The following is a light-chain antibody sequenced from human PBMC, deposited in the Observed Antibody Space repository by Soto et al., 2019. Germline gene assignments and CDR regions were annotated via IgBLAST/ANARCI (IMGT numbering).Light chain of an antibody. CDR3: QQYGSSLGVT. Sequence: EIVLTQCPGTLSLSPGERATLSCRASQSVSSSYLAWYQQKPGQAPRLLIYGASSRATGIPDRFSGSGSGTDFTLTISRLEPEDFAAYYCQQYGSSLGVTFGGGTKVDIK. V-gene: IGKV3-20*01. CDR2: GAS. J-gene: IGKJ4*01. CDR1: QSVSSSY.